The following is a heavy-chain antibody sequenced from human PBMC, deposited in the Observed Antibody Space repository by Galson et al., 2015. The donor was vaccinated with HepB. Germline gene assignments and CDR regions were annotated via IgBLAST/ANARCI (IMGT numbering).Heavy chain of an antibody. V-gene: IGHV3-49*04. D-gene: IGHD3-22*01. Sequence: SLRLSCAGSTFTLGDYAMSWVRQAPGKGLEWVGFIRSNSYGGTTESPASVKGRFIISRDDSKNIAYLQMNSLKTEDTAVYYCARDYYDSSGAFDVWGQGTMVTVSS. J-gene: IGHJ3*01. CDR2: IRSNSYGGTT. CDR1: TFTLGDYA. CDR3: ARDYYDSSGAFDV.